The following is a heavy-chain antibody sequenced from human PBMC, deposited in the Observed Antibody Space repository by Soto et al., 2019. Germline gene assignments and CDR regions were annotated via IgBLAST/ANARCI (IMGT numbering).Heavy chain of an antibody. CDR2: IYYSGST. CDR3: ARAHCSGGSCYSNWFDP. CDR1: GGSISSGGNY. V-gene: IGHV4-31*03. J-gene: IGHJ5*02. D-gene: IGHD2-15*01. Sequence: SETLSLTCTVSGGSISSGGNYWSWIRQHPGKGLEWIGYIYYSGSTYYNPSLKSRVTISVDTSKNQFSLKLSSVTAADTAVYYCARAHCSGGSCYSNWFDPWGQGTLVTVSS.